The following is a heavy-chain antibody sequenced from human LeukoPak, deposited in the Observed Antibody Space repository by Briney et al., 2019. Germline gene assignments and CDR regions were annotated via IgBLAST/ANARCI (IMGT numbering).Heavy chain of an antibody. Sequence: PGGSLRLSCAASGFTFSSYAMSWVRQAPGKGLEWVSAISGSGGSTYYADSVKGRFTISRDNAKNSLYLQMNSLRAEDTAVYYCARDLTAMVRYYGMDVWGQGTTVTVSS. J-gene: IGHJ6*02. CDR1: GFTFSSYA. CDR3: ARDLTAMVRYYGMDV. CDR2: ISGSGGST. V-gene: IGHV3-23*01. D-gene: IGHD5-18*01.